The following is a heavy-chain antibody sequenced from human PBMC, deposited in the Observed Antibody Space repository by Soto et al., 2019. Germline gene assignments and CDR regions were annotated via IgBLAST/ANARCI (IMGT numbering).Heavy chain of an antibody. CDR1: GGSISSSSYC. Sequence: SETLSLTCTVSGGSISSSSYCWGWIRQPPGKGLEWIGSIFYSGSTYYNPSLKSRVTISVDTSKNQFSLKLSSVTAADTAVYYCARHLTYCSAGSCYSDFPYYGMDVWGQGTTVT. CDR3: ARHLTYCSAGSCYSDFPYYGMDV. D-gene: IGHD2-15*01. CDR2: IFYSGST. V-gene: IGHV4-39*01. J-gene: IGHJ6*02.